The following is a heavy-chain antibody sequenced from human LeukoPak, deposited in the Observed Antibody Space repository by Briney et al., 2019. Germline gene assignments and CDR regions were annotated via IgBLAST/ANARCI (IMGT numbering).Heavy chain of an antibody. V-gene: IGHV4-30-4*01. Sequence: SETLSLTCTVSGGSISSGDYYWSWIRQPPGKGLEWIGYIYYSGSTYYNPSLKSRVTISVDTSKNQFSLKLSSVTAADTAVYYCARLGPVDTAMGDYYYYGMDVWGQGTTVTVSS. CDR1: GGSISSGDYY. D-gene: IGHD5-18*01. CDR2: IYYSGST. CDR3: ARLGPVDTAMGDYYYYGMDV. J-gene: IGHJ6*02.